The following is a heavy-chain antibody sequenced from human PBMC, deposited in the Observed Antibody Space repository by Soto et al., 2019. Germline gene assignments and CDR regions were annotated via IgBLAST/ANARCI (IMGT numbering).Heavy chain of an antibody. CDR2: IIPIFGTA. V-gene: IGHV1-69*12. J-gene: IGHJ6*02. Sequence: QVQLVQSGAEVKKPGSSVKVSCKASGGTFSSYAISWVRQAPGQGLEWMGGIIPIFGTANYAQKFQGRVTITADXXTXTXXMELSSLRSEDTAVYYCARGHYSNYRDYYYYGMDVWGQGTTVTVSS. CDR1: GGTFSSYA. D-gene: IGHD4-4*01. CDR3: ARGHYSNYRDYYYYGMDV.